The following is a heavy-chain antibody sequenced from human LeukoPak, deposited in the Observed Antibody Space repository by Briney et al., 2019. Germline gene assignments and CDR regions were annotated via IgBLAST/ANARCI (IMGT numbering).Heavy chain of an antibody. V-gene: IGHV4-30-2*01. J-gene: IGHJ3*02. CDR2: IYHSGST. Sequence: PSETLSLTCAVSGGSISSGGYSWSWTRQPPGKGLEWIGYIYHSGSTYYNPSLKSRVTISVDRSKNQFSLKLSSVTAADTAVYYCARVMERDAFDIWGQGTMVTVSS. D-gene: IGHD2-8*01. CDR3: ARVMERDAFDI. CDR1: GGSISSGGYS.